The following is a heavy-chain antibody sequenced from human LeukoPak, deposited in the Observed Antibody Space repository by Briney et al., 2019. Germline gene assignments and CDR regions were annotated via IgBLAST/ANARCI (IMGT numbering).Heavy chain of an antibody. V-gene: IGHV3-48*03. J-gene: IGHJ4*02. CDR3: AKSGKILGY. CDR2: ISGSGSSI. CDR1: GYTFSDFE. Sequence: GGSLRLSCVGSGYTFSDFEMNWVRQAPGKGLEWVAYISGSGSSIYYLDSVKGRFTISRDNAKNSLYLQMNSLRPEDTAVYYCAKSGKILGYWGQGTLVTVSS. D-gene: IGHD2-2*03.